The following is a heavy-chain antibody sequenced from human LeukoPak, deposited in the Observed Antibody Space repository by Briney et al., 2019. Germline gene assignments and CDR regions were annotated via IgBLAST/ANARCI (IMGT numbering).Heavy chain of an antibody. CDR1: GGSFSGYY. V-gene: IGHV4-59*08. J-gene: IGHJ4*02. D-gene: IGHD5-12*01. Sequence: SETLSLTCAVYGGSFSGYYWSWIRQPPGKGLEWIGYIHYRGSTNYNPSLKSRVTISIDTSKNQFSLKLTSVTAADAAVYYCASGMVARFDYWGQGTLVTVSS. CDR2: IHYRGST. CDR3: ASGMVARFDY.